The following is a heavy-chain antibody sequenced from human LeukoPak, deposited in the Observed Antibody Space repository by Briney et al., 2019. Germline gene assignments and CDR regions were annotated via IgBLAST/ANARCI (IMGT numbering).Heavy chain of an antibody. Sequence: PGGSLRLSCAASGFTFSSYAMSWVRQAPGKGLEWVSAISGSGSSTYYADSVKGRFTISRDNSKNTLYLQMNSLRAEDTALYYCAKRDGYNSNPLKDSGQGTLVTVSS. CDR3: AKRDGYNSNPLKD. CDR2: ISGSGSST. CDR1: GFTFSSYA. D-gene: IGHD5-24*01. J-gene: IGHJ4*02. V-gene: IGHV3-23*01.